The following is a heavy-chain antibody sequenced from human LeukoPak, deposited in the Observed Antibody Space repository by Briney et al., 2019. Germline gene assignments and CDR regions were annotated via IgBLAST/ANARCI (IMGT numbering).Heavy chain of an antibody. J-gene: IGHJ4*02. CDR3: ARGDVTYDFWICYSSKALPVVFDY. V-gene: IGHV3-21*01. Sequence: GGSLRLSCAASGFTFSSYSMNWVRQAPGKGLEWVASISSSSSYIYYADSVKGRFTISRDNAKNTLYLQMNSLRAEDTAVYYCARGDVTYDFWICYSSKALPVVFDYWGQGTLVTVSS. CDR1: GFTFSSYS. D-gene: IGHD3-3*01. CDR2: ISSSSSYI.